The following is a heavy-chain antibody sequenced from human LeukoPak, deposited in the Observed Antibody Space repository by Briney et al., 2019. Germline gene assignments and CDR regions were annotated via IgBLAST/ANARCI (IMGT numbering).Heavy chain of an antibody. CDR2: IYPGDSDT. CDR3: ARPYYYGSGSSYFQH. J-gene: IGHJ1*01. D-gene: IGHD3-10*01. Sequence: GESLKISCKGSGYSFTSYWIGWVRQMPGKSLEWMGIIYPGDSDTRYSPSFQGQVTISVDKSISTAYLQWSSLKASDTAMYYCARPYYYGSGSSYFQHWGQGTLVTVSS. CDR1: GYSFTSYW. V-gene: IGHV5-51*01.